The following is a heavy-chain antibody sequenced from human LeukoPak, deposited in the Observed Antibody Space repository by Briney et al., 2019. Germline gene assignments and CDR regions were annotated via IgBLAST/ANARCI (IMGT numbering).Heavy chain of an antibody. CDR2: INPSGGST. CDR1: GYTFTSYY. D-gene: IGHD2-21*02. Sequence: ASVKVSCKASGYTFTSYYMHWVRQAPGQGLEWMGIINPSGGSTSYAQKFQGRVTMTRDMSTSTVYMELSSLRSEDTAVYYCARDFVVVTATPYNWFDPWGQGTLVTVS. CDR3: ARDFVVVTATPYNWFDP. V-gene: IGHV1-46*01. J-gene: IGHJ5*02.